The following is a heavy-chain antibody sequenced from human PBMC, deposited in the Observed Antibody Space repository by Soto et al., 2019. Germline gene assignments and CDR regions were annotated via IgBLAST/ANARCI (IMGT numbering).Heavy chain of an antibody. CDR3: ASLHSAYAFDLDY. V-gene: IGHV4-39*01. D-gene: IGHD5-12*01. Sequence: QLQLQESGPGLVKPSETLSLTCNVSGVSISDTSYYWGWIRQPPGKGLEWIGTIYFSGTTFYNPSLKSRLTISVDTSKNQFSLKLSSVTAADTAVYYCASLHSAYAFDLDYWGQGALVIVSS. CDR1: GVSISDTSYY. CDR2: IYFSGTT. J-gene: IGHJ4*02.